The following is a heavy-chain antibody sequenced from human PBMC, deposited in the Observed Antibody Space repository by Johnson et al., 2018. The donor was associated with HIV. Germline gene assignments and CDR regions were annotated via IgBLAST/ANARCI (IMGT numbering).Heavy chain of an antibody. J-gene: IGHJ3*02. CDR1: GFTFSSYP. D-gene: IGHD6-6*01. CDR3: ANSYSSSSGNNDYAFDI. V-gene: IGHV3-30*04. CDR2: ISYDGSNK. Sequence: QMQLVESGGGVVQPGRSLRLSCAASGFTFSSYPLHWVRQAPGTGLQWVAVISYDGSNKYYADSVTGRFTLSSDNSKNTLYLQMNSLRAEDTAVYYCANSYSSSSGNNDYAFDIWGQGTMVTVSS.